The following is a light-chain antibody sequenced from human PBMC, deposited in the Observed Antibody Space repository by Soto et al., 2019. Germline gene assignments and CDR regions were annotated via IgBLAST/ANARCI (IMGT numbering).Light chain of an antibody. CDR1: QGISNY. Sequence: DIQMTQSPSSLSASVGDRVSITCRASQGISNYLAWYQQKPGKVPEILIYAASTLRSGVQSRFSGGGSGTDFTLTISSLQPGDVATYYCQKYNSAPLTFGGGTKVEIK. J-gene: IGKJ4*01. CDR3: QKYNSAPLT. V-gene: IGKV1-27*01. CDR2: AAS.